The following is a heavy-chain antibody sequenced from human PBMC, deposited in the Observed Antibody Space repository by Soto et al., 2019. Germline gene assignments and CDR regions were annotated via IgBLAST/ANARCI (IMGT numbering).Heavy chain of an antibody. V-gene: IGHV3-23*01. CDR3: AKGGYYSLFEI. D-gene: IGHD3-16*01. J-gene: IGHJ3*02. CDR1: GFPFSSYA. CDR2: ISGSGGRT. Sequence: PGGSLRLSYVASGFPFSSYAMSWVRQTPGKGLAWVSGISGSGGRTYYAGSVKGRSSNSRYNSNNTLSLQMHILRVEDTAVYFCAKGGYYSLFEIWGQGTMVTVSS.